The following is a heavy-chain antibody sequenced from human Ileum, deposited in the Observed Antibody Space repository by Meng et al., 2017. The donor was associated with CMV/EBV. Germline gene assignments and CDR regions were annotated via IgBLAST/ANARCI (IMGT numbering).Heavy chain of an antibody. Sequence: GGSLRLSCTASGFSFTNSVMSWVRQAPGKGMEWVSIIYGRTTEIYYADSVKGRFTISRDNYTNTVYLQMKNLRSDDTAVYYCARVKARRYSGSYYSDAFDIWGQGTMVTVSS. V-gene: IGHV3-23*03. CDR2: IYGRTTEI. J-gene: IGHJ3*02. CDR1: GFSFTNSV. D-gene: IGHD1-26*01. CDR3: ARVKARRYSGSYYSDAFDI.